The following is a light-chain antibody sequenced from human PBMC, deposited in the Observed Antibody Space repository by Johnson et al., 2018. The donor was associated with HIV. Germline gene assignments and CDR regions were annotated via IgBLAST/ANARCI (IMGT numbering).Light chain of an antibody. CDR1: SSNVGNNY. V-gene: IGLV1-51*01. CDR3: GTWDSSLSAGGV. CDR2: ANN. Sequence: QSVLTQPPSVSAAPGQKVTISCSGRSSNVGNNYVSWFQQLPGTAPKLLIYANNERPSGIPARSSGCTSGTSATLGSTGLRTGDEADYYCGTWDSSLSAGGVFGTGTKVTVL. J-gene: IGLJ1*01.